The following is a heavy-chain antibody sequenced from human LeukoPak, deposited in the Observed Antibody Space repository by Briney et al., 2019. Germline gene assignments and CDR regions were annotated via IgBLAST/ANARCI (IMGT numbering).Heavy chain of an antibody. Sequence: PSETLSLTCTVSGGTISGYYWSWIRQPPGKGLDWIGEINHSGSTNYNPSLKSRVTISVDTSKNQFSLKLSSVTAADTAVYYCARRWIAARPGWFDPWGQGTLVTVSS. D-gene: IGHD6-25*01. V-gene: IGHV4-34*01. CDR2: INHSGST. CDR1: GGTISGYY. CDR3: ARRWIAARPGWFDP. J-gene: IGHJ5*02.